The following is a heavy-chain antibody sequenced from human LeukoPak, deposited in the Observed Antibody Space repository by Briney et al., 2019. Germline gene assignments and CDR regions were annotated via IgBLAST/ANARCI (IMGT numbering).Heavy chain of an antibody. D-gene: IGHD5-12*01. CDR2: ISGSGGST. CDR1: GFTFSNYW. Sequence: PGGSLRLSCVASGFTFSNYWMSWVRQAPGKGLEWVSAISGSGGSTYYADSVKGRFTISRDNSKNTLYLQMNSLRAEDTAVYYCAKDKPVSGYDPVDYWGQGTLVTVSS. CDR3: AKDKPVSGYDPVDY. V-gene: IGHV3-23*01. J-gene: IGHJ4*02.